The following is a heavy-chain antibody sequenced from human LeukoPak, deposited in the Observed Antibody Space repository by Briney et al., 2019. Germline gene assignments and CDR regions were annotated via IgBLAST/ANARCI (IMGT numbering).Heavy chain of an antibody. D-gene: IGHD3-22*01. CDR1: GFTFSNAW. CDR3: TTGGPYYDTSGYYF. J-gene: IGHJ4*02. CDR2: IKSKTDGGTT. V-gene: IGHV3-15*01. Sequence: GGSLRLSCAASGFTFSNAWMSWVRQAPGKGLEWVGRIKSKTDGGTTDYAAPVKGRFTISRDDSKNTLYLQMNSPKTEDTAVYYCTTGGPYYDTSGYYFWGQGTLVTVSS.